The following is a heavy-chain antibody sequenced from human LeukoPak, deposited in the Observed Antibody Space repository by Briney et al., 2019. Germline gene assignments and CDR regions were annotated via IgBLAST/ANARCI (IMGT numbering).Heavy chain of an antibody. J-gene: IGHJ6*03. CDR3: ARDRMVDFWSGYPSYYYYYMDV. CDR1: QFKFNNYG. D-gene: IGHD3-3*01. V-gene: IGHV3-23*01. Sequence: GGSLRLSCATSQFKFNNYGMTWVRQGPGKGLEWVSSITGSGGRTQYADSVQGRFTISRDNSKNTLYLQMNSLRAEDTAVYYCARDRMVDFWSGYPSYYYYYMDVWGKGTTVTVSS. CDR2: ITGSGGRT.